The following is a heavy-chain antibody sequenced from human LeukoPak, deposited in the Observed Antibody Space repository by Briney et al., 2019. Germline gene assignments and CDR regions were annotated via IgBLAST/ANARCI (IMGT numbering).Heavy chain of an antibody. V-gene: IGHV4-61*02. D-gene: IGHD4-17*01. CDR1: GGSISSGSYY. CDR3: ARGYYGDYFDY. CDR2: IYTSGST. Sequence: SETLSLTCTVSGGSISSGSYYWSWIRQPAGKGLEWIGRIYTSGSTNYNPSPKSRVTISVDTSKNQFSLKLSSVTAADTAVYYCARGYYGDYFDYWGQGTLVTVSS. J-gene: IGHJ4*02.